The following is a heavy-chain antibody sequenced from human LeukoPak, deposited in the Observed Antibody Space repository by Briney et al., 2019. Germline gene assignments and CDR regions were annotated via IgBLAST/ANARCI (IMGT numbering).Heavy chain of an antibody. V-gene: IGHV3-30-3*01. Sequence: GGSLRLSCAASGFTFSASWMTWVRQAPGKGLEWVALISYDGSNKYYADSVKGRFTISRDNSKNTLYLQMNSLRAEDTAVYYCARSERITMIGVLITETSDYWGQGTLVTVSS. D-gene: IGHD3-22*01. J-gene: IGHJ4*02. CDR3: ARSERITMIGVLITETSDY. CDR2: ISYDGSNK. CDR1: GFTFSASW.